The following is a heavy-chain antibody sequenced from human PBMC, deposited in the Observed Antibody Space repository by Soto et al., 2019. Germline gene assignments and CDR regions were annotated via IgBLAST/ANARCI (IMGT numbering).Heavy chain of an antibody. D-gene: IGHD7-27*01. Sequence: HLLESGGGLVQPGGSLRLACTASGFTFNTYFMSWVRQAPGEGLEWISAISGGGGTKYYSASVKGRFTISRDNSNNTLYLQMNSLRADDTAVYYCAKSLTASNFRLDVWGHGTRVTVSS. J-gene: IGHJ6*02. CDR3: AKSLTASNFRLDV. V-gene: IGHV3-23*01. CDR2: ISGGGGTK. CDR1: GFTFNTYF.